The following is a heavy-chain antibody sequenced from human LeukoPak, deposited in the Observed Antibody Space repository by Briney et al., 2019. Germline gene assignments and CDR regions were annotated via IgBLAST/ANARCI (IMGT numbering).Heavy chain of an antibody. Sequence: GGSLRLSCAASGFTFSSYSINWVRQAPGKGLEWLSYIGISSSTTAYADSVKGRSTISRDNAKNSLYLQMNSLRDDDTAVYFCARDHDFAFDYWGQGILVTVSS. D-gene: IGHD3/OR15-3a*01. CDR3: ARDHDFAFDY. V-gene: IGHV3-48*02. CDR1: GFTFSSYS. J-gene: IGHJ4*02. CDR2: IGISSSTT.